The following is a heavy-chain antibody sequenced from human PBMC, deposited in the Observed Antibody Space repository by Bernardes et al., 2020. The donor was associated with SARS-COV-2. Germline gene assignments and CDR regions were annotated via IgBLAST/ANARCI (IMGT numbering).Heavy chain of an antibody. D-gene: IGHD3-22*01. CDR2: ISSSSSTI. J-gene: IGHJ6*03. CDR3: ARDRWLSVIYYYMDV. Sequence: SCAASGFTFSSYSMNWVRQAPGKGLEWVSYISSSSSTIYYADSVKGRFTISRDNAKNSLYLQMNSLRAEDTAVYYCARDRWLSVIYYYMDVWGKGTTVTVSS. CDR1: GFTFSSYS. V-gene: IGHV3-48*04.